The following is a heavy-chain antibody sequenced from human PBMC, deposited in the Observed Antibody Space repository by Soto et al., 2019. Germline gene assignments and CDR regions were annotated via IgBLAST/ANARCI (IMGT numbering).Heavy chain of an antibody. CDR1: GGTFSSYA. CDR2: IIPIFGTA. D-gene: IGHD6-13*01. Sequence: ASVKVSCQASGGTFSSYAISWVRQAPGQGLEWMGGIIPIFGTANYAQKFQGRVTITADESTSTAYMELSSLRSEDTAVYYCARERIAAAGGRFDPWGQGTLVTVS. CDR3: ARERIAAAGGRFDP. V-gene: IGHV1-69*13. J-gene: IGHJ5*02.